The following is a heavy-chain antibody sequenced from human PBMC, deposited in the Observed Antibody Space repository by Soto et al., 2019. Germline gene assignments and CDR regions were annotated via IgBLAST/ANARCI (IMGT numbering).Heavy chain of an antibody. CDR1: GFTVSSNY. Sequence: GGSLRLSCAASGFTVSSNYMSWVRQAPGKGLEWVSVIYSGGSTYYADSVKGRFTISRDNSKNTLYLQMNSLRAEDTAVYYCARAIVATYIDYWGQGTLVTVSS. J-gene: IGHJ4*02. D-gene: IGHD5-12*01. CDR3: ARAIVATYIDY. CDR2: IYSGGST. V-gene: IGHV3-66*01.